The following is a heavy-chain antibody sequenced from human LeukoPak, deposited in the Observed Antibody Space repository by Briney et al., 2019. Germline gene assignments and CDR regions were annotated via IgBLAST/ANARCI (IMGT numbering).Heavy chain of an antibody. CDR3: TTLPGSTVTKFYYYYYGMDV. CDR2: IKSKTDGGTT. D-gene: IGHD4-17*01. J-gene: IGHJ6*02. V-gene: IGHV3-15*01. CDR1: GFTFSNAW. Sequence: PGGSLRLSCAASGFTFSNAWMSWVRQAPGKGLEWVCRIKSKTDGGTTDYAAPVKGRFTISRDDSKNTLYLQMNSLKTEDTAVYYCTTLPGSTVTKFYYYYYGMDVWGQGTTVTVSS.